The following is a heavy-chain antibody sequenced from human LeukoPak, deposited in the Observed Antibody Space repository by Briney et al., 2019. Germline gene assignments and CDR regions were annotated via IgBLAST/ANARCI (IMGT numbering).Heavy chain of an antibody. J-gene: IGHJ4*02. CDR1: GGSISSYY. Sequence: SETLSLTCTVSGGSISSYYWSWIRQPPGEGLEWIGYIYYSGSTNYNPSLKSRVTISVDTSKNQFSLKLCSVTAADTAVYYCACVWRGNFDWLFEPYFDYWGQGTLVTVS. CDR3: ACVWRGNFDWLFEPYFDY. CDR2: IYYSGST. V-gene: IGHV4-59*01. D-gene: IGHD3-9*01.